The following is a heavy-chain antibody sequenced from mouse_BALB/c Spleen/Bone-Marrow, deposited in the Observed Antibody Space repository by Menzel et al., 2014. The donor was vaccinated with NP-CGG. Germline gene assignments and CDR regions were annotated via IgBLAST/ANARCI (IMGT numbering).Heavy chain of an antibody. V-gene: IGHV5-4*02. J-gene: IGHJ3*01. CDR2: ISDGGSYT. D-gene: IGHD1-2*01. CDR1: GFTFSDYY. CDR3: ARGGAHYYGRGFTY. Sequence: DVMLVESGGNLVKPGGSLKLSCAASGFTFSDYYMYWVRQTPEKRLEWVATISDGGSYTYYPDSVKGRFTISRDNAKNSLYLQMNRLKSEDSAMYYCARGGAHYYGRGFTYWGQGTLVTVSA.